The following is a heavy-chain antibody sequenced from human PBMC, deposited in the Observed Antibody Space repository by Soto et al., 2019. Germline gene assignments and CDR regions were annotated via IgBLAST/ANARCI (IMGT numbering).Heavy chain of an antibody. D-gene: IGHD3-3*01. V-gene: IGHV2-5*02. CDR3: AHRVLRTVFGLVTTTAIYFDF. Sequence: GPAQVKPRQTLTLTCTFSGFSLTTSGVGVGWIRQSPGRAPEWLALIYWDDDKRYSPSLKSRLTITKDASKNQVVLTRADLDPADTATYYCAHRVLRTVFGLVTTTAIYFDFWGQGTPLAVSS. J-gene: IGHJ4*02. CDR2: IYWDDDK. CDR1: GFSLTTSGVG.